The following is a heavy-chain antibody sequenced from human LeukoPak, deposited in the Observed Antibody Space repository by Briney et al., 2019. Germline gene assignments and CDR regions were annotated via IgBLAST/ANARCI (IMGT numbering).Heavy chain of an antibody. J-gene: IGHJ4*02. CDR1: GFTFSSYA. Sequence: PGGSLRLSCAASGFTFSSYAMNWVRQAPGKGLEWVSSISSSSSYIYYADSVKGRFTISRDNAKNSLYLQMNSLRAEDTAVYYCARAGPNYYDSSGLNWGQGTLVTVSS. V-gene: IGHV3-21*01. CDR3: ARAGPNYYDSSGLN. D-gene: IGHD3-22*01. CDR2: ISSSSSYI.